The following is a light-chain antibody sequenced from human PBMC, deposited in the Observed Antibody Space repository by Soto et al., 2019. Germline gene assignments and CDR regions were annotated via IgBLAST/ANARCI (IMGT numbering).Light chain of an antibody. V-gene: IGKV1-5*01. J-gene: IGKJ1*01. CDR2: DAS. CDR3: QQYETFSGT. Sequence: DIKMTQSPSTLSACVGDTDTITCRASQSVSGWLAWYQQKPGEAPKLLIYDASALPRGVPSRFSGSGSGTKFTLTIASLQPDDFATYYCQQYETFSGTFGPGTKVDIK. CDR1: QSVSGW.